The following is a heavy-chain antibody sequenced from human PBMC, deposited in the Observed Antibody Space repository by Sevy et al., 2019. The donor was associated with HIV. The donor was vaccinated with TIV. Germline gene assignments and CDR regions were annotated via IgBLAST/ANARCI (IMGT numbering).Heavy chain of an antibody. CDR1: GFTFSSYA. CDR2: ISYDGSNK. J-gene: IGHJ6*02. CDR3: AREVAYYGSGTYHYGMDV. D-gene: IGHD3-10*01. Sequence: GESLKISCAASGFTFSSYAMHWVRQAPGKGLEWVAVISYDGSNKYYADSVKGRFTISRDNSKNTLYLQMNSLRAEDTAVYYCAREVAYYGSGTYHYGMDVWGQGTTVTVSS. V-gene: IGHV3-30-3*01.